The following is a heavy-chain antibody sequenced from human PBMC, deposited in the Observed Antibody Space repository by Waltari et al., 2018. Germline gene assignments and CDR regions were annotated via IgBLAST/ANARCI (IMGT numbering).Heavy chain of an antibody. Sequence: EVQLVESGGGLVQPGGSLRLSCAASGFTFSSYEMNWVRQAPGKGLEWVPYISSSGSTIYYADSVKGRFTISRDNAKNSLYLQMNSLRSEDTAVYYCARRGIRNWNLVYWGQGTLVTVSS. J-gene: IGHJ4*02. V-gene: IGHV3-48*03. D-gene: IGHD1-1*01. CDR1: GFTFSSYE. CDR2: ISSSGSTI. CDR3: ARRGIRNWNLVY.